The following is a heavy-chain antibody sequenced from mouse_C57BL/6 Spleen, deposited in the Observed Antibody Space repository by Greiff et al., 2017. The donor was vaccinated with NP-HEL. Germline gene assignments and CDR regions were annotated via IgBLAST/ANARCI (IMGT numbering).Heavy chain of an antibody. V-gene: IGHV1-69*01. Sequence: QVQLKQPGAELVMPGASVKLSCKASGYTFTSYWMHWVKQRPGQGLEWIGEIDPSDSYTNYNQKFKGKSTLTVDKSSSTAYMQLRSLTSEDSAVYYCARSNYYGTSRYYFDYWGQGTTLTVSS. CDR1: GYTFTSYW. CDR3: ARSNYYGTSRYYFDY. CDR2: IDPSDSYT. J-gene: IGHJ2*01. D-gene: IGHD1-1*01.